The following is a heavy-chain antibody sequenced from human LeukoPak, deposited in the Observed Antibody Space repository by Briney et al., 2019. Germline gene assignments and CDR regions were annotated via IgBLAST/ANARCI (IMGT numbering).Heavy chain of an antibody. J-gene: IGHJ4*02. CDR3: AKVRQWLDYFDY. Sequence: PGGSLRLSCAASGFSFSDSWMDWVRQAPGKRLEWVANIKPDGTEIYYLDAVKGRFTISRDNSKNTLYLQMNSLRAEDTAVYYCAKVRQWLDYFDYWGQGTLVTVSS. D-gene: IGHD6-19*01. CDR1: GFSFSDSW. CDR2: IKPDGTEI. V-gene: IGHV3-7*05.